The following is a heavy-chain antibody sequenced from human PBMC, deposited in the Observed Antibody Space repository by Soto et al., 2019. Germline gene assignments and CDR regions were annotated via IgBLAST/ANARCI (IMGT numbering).Heavy chain of an antibody. CDR3: ARRYRENYFYAMDV. CDR2: IIPMFGIG. Sequence: QVQLVQSGAEVKMPGSSVRVSCKASGGSFSKYGISWVRQAPGQGLEWMGGIIPMFGIGNYAEKFLGRVTITEDEATSTSHMELSSLRSEDTAVYFCARRYRENYFYAMDVWGQGTMVTVSS. CDR1: GGSFSKYG. J-gene: IGHJ6*02. D-gene: IGHD1-26*01. V-gene: IGHV1-69*01.